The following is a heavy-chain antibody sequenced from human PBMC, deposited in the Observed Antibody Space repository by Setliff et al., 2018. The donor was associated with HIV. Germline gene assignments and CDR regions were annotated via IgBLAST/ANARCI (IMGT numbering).Heavy chain of an antibody. CDR1: GYSISSGYY. Sequence: SETLSLTCPVSGYSISSGYYWGWIRQPPGKGLEWIGSIYYSGRTYYNPSLKSRVTISVDTSKNQFSLKLSSVTAADTAVYYCARGRDDYNYDPFDIWGQGTMVTVSS. CDR2: IYYSGRT. D-gene: IGHD4-4*01. CDR3: ARGRDDYNYDPFDI. J-gene: IGHJ3*02. V-gene: IGHV4-38-2*02.